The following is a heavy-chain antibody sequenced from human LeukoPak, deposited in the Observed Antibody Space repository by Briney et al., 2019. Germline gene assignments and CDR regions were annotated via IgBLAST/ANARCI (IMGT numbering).Heavy chain of an antibody. V-gene: IGHV4-34*01. Sequence: TSETLSLTCAVYGGSFSGYYWSWIRQPPGKGLEWIGEINHSGSTNYNPSLKSRVTISVDTSKNQFSLKLSSVTAADTAVYYCARGPGRIAAAGTSYYYGMDVWGQGTTVTVSS. CDR1: GGSFSGYY. CDR2: INHSGST. D-gene: IGHD6-13*01. J-gene: IGHJ6*02. CDR3: ARGPGRIAAAGTSYYYGMDV.